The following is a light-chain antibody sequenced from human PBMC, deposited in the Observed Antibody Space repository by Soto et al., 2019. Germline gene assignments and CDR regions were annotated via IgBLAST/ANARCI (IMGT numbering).Light chain of an antibody. J-gene: IGKJ2*01. CDR1: QDISNY. V-gene: IGKV1-33*01. Sequence: DIQMTQSPSSLSASVGDRVTITCQASQDISNYLNWYQQKPGKAPKLLIYDASNLQTGVPSRFSGSVSGTDFTFTISSLLPEDIATYYCQQFYYLPYTFGQGTKLEI. CDR2: DAS. CDR3: QQFYYLPYT.